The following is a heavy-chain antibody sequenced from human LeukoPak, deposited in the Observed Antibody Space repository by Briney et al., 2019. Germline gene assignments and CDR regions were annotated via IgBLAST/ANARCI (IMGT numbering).Heavy chain of an antibody. CDR3: AKDGNYLDSSGFFIPFDH. CDR2: ISGNGQQR. J-gene: IGHJ4*02. D-gene: IGHD3-22*01. V-gene: IGHV3-23*01. Sequence: GGSLRLPCSASGFTFSRSAMTWVRQRPGKGLEWVSTISGNGQQRYYCDSVKGRFSVSRDNSKNTLYLQMDSLIADDSALYYCAKDGNYLDSSGFFIPFDHWGQGTLVTVSS. CDR1: GFTFSRSA.